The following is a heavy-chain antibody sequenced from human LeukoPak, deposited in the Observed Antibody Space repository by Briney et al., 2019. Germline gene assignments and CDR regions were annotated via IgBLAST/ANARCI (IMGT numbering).Heavy chain of an antibody. D-gene: IGHD1-1*01. CDR3: ARFLEGTFDY. V-gene: IGHV3-64*01. Sequence: PGGSLRLSCAASGFTSSSYAMHWVRQAPGKGLEYVSAISSNGGSTYYANSVKGRFTISRDNSKNTLYLQMGSLRAEDMAVYYCARFLEGTFDYWGQGTLVTVSS. J-gene: IGHJ4*02. CDR2: ISSNGGST. CDR1: GFTSSSYA.